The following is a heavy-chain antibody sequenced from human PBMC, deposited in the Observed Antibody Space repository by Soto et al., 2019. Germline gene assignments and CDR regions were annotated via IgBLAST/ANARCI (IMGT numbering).Heavy chain of an antibody. CDR3: ARSVVVTAPYYYYYGMDV. Sequence: QVQLVQSGAEVKKPGASVKVSCKASGYTFTGYYMHWVRQAPGQGLEWMGWINPNSGGTNYAQKFQGWVTMTRDTYISTAYMELSRLRSDDTAVYYCARSVVVTAPYYYYYGMDVWGQGTTVTVSS. V-gene: IGHV1-2*04. CDR2: INPNSGGT. J-gene: IGHJ6*02. D-gene: IGHD2-21*02. CDR1: GYTFTGYY.